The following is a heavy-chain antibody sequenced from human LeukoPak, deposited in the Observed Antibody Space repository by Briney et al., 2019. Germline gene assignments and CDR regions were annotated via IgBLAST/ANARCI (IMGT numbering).Heavy chain of an antibody. D-gene: IGHD3-3*01. CDR2: INHSGST. Sequence: SETLSLTCAVYGGSFSGYYWSWIRQPPGKGLEWIGEINHSGSTNYNPSLKSRVTISVGTSKNQFSLKLSSVTAADTAVYYCARGRENYDFWSGYGVGSQYMDVWGKGTTVTVSS. CDR1: GGSFSGYY. CDR3: ARGRENYDFWSGYGVGSQYMDV. J-gene: IGHJ6*03. V-gene: IGHV4-34*01.